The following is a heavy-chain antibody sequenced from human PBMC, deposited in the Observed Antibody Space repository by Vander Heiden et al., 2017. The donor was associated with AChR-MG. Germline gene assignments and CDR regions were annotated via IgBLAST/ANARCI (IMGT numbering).Heavy chain of an antibody. V-gene: IGHV3-33*01. CDR1: GFTFGSYG. Sequence: QVQPVESGGGVVQPGRSLRLSCAASGFTFGSYGMHWVRQAPGKGLEWVAVIWYDGSNKYYADSVKGRFTISRDNSKNTLYLQMNSLRAEDTAVYYCARSSVAGTAKIFDYWGQGTLVTVSS. CDR3: ARSSVAGTAKIFDY. D-gene: IGHD6-19*01. J-gene: IGHJ4*02. CDR2: IWYDGSNK.